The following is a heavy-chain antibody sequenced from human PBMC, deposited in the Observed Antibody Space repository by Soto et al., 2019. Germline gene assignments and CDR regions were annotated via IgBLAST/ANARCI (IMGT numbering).Heavy chain of an antibody. CDR2: INPNSGGT. Sequence: AASVKVSCKASGYTFTGYYMHWVRQAPGQGLEWMGWINPNSGGTNYAQKFQGRVTMTRDTSISTAYMELSRLRSDDTAVYYCARGGYYDFWSGYYTAYGMDVWGQGTTVTVSS. D-gene: IGHD3-3*01. J-gene: IGHJ6*02. CDR3: ARGGYYDFWSGYYTAYGMDV. V-gene: IGHV1-2*02. CDR1: GYTFTGYY.